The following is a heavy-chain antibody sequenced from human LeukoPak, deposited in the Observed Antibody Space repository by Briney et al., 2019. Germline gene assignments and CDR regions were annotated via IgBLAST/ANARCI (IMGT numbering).Heavy chain of an antibody. Sequence: GGSLRLSCAASGFTFSSYSMNWVRQAPGKGLEWVSYISSSSSTIYYADSVKGRFTISRDNAKNSLYLQMNSLRAEDTAVYYCARQGYGFLEWPHRGWFDPWGQGTLVTVSS. D-gene: IGHD3-3*01. CDR1: GFTFSSYS. CDR3: ARQGYGFLEWPHRGWFDP. V-gene: IGHV3-48*01. J-gene: IGHJ5*02. CDR2: ISSSSSTI.